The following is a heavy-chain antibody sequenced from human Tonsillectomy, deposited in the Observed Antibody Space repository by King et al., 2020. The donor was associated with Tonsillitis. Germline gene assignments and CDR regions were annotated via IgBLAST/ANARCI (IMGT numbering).Heavy chain of an antibody. CDR1: GYTFTSYG. Sequence: VQLVESGAEVKKPGASVKVSCKASGYTFTSYGISWVRQAPGQGLEWMGWISAYNGNTNYAQKLQGRVTMTTDTSTSTAYMELRSLRSDDTAVYYCAKTISHLPYYDFWSGYYARDAFDIWGQGTMVTVSS. V-gene: IGHV1-18*01. D-gene: IGHD3-3*01. CDR3: AKTISHLPYYDFWSGYYARDAFDI. J-gene: IGHJ3*02. CDR2: ISAYNGNT.